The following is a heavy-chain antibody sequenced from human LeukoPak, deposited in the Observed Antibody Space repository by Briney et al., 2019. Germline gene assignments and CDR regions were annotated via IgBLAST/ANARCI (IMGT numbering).Heavy chain of an antibody. CDR3: AITTPDAFDI. CDR2: IYHSGST. J-gene: IGHJ3*02. Sequence: KPSETLSLTCAVSGYSISSGYYWGWIRQPPGKGLEWIGSIYHSGSTNYNPSLKSRVTISVDTSKNQFSLKLSSVTAADTAVYYCAITTPDAFDIWGQGTMVTVSS. CDR1: GYSISSGYY. V-gene: IGHV4-38-2*01. D-gene: IGHD2-15*01.